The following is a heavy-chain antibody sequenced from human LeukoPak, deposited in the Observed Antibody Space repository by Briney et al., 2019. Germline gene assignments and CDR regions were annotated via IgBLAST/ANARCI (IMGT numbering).Heavy chain of an antibody. J-gene: IGHJ4*02. CDR1: GFTFSSYA. CDR2: ISGSGGST. Sequence: PGGSLRLSCAASGFTFSSYAMSWVRLAPGKGLEWVSAISGSGGSTYYADSVKGRFTISRDNSKNTLYLQMNSLRAEDTAVYYCAKVPDYYDSSGPIDYWGQGTLVTVSS. CDR3: AKVPDYYDSSGPIDY. V-gene: IGHV3-23*01. D-gene: IGHD3-22*01.